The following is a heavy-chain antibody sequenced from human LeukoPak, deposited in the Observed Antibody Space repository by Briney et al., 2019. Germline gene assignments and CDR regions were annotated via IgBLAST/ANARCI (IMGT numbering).Heavy chain of an antibody. D-gene: IGHD2-15*01. Sequence: ASVKVSCKASGYNFTSFDIIWLRQATGQGLEWMGWMNPNSGYTGYARKFQGRVTMTRDTSISTAYMELTSLRSDDTAVYYCARDSSYSSVMDVWGNGTTVTVSS. CDR3: ARDSSYSSVMDV. CDR1: GYNFTSFD. V-gene: IGHV1-8*01. CDR2: MNPNSGYT. J-gene: IGHJ6*03.